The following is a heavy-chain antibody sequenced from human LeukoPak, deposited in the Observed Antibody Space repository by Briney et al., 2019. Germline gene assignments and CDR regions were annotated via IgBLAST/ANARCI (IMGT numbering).Heavy chain of an antibody. CDR2: IYHSRST. V-gene: IGHV4-38-2*02. D-gene: IGHD6-19*01. J-gene: IGHJ4*02. CDR1: GYSISSGYY. CDR3: ARYSSGGYYFDY. Sequence: SETLSLTCTVSGYSISSGYYWGWIRQPPGKGLEWIGSIYHSRSTYYNPSLKSRVTISVDTSKNQFSLKLSSVTAADTAVYYCARYSSGGYYFDYWGQGTLVTVSS.